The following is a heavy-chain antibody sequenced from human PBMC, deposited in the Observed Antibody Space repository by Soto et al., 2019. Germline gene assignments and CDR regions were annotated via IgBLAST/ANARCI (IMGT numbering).Heavy chain of an antibody. CDR1: GFTFSSYG. J-gene: IGHJ6*03. CDR2: ISYDGSNK. V-gene: IGHV3-30*18. Sequence: GGSLRLSCAASGFTFSSYGMHWVRQAPGKGLEWVAVISYDGSNKYYADSVKGRFTISRDNSKNTLYLQMNSLRAEDTAVYYCAKDLNYYYYMDVWGKGTTVTVSS. CDR3: AKDLNYYYYMDV.